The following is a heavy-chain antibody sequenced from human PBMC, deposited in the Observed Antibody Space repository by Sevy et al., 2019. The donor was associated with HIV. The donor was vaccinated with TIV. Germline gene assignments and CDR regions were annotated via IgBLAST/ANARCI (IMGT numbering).Heavy chain of an antibody. V-gene: IGHV1-18*01. CDR3: ATAAYGSGRELDN. D-gene: IGHD3-10*01. J-gene: IGHJ4*02. CDR1: GYTFTSYG. Sequence: ASVKVSCKTSGYTFTSYGISWVRQAPGQGPEWVGWISAYNGKTSYAQKFQERVTVTTDSSTRTAYMELRSLRSDDTVGYYCATAAYGSGRELDNWGQGTLVTVSS. CDR2: ISAYNGKT.